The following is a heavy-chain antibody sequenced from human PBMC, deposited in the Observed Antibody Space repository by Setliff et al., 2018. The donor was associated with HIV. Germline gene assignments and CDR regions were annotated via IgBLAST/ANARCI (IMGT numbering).Heavy chain of an antibody. CDR2: IKQDGSEK. CDR3: ARGRRVSSNYYYYYYMDV. D-gene: IGHD2-2*01. V-gene: IGHV3-7*03. Sequence: GGSLRLSCAASGFTFSDYWMTWVRQAPGKGLEWVANIKQDGSEKYCVDSVKGRFTTSRDNAKNSLYLQMNSLGAEDTAVYYCARGRRVSSNYYYYYYMDVWGKGTTVTVSS. CDR1: GFTFSDYW. J-gene: IGHJ6*03.